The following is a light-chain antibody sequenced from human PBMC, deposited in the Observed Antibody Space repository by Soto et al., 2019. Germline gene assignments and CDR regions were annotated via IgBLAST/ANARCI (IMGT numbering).Light chain of an antibody. V-gene: IGKV4-1*01. CDR3: QQYYSTPWT. CDR2: WAS. CDR1: QSVLYSSNNKNY. Sequence: DIVMTQSPDSLAVSLGERATINCKSSQSVLYSSNNKNYLAWYQQKPGQPPKLLIYWASTRESGVPDRLSGSGSGKEFPLHHRSPQAEDVAVYYCQQYYSTPWTFGQGTKVEIK. J-gene: IGKJ1*01.